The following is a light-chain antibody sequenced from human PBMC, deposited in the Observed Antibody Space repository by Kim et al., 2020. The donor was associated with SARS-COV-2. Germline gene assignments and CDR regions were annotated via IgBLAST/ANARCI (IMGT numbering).Light chain of an antibody. CDR3: QVWDSSSDVV. Sequence: VAPGKTASITCGGNNFGSKSVRWYQQKPGQAPVLVIYYDSDRPSGIPERFSGSNSGNTATLTISGVEARDEADYYCQVWDSSSDVVFGGGTQLTVL. V-gene: IGLV3-21*04. CDR1: NFGSKS. J-gene: IGLJ3*02. CDR2: YDS.